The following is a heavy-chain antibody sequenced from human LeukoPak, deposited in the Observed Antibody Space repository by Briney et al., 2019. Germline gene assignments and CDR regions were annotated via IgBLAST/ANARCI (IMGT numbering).Heavy chain of an antibody. CDR2: ISGSGGST. CDR1: GFTFSSYA. V-gene: IGHV3-23*01. J-gene: IGHJ6*03. CDR3: AKGLRFLEWPPNYMDV. Sequence: GGSLRLSCAASGFTFSSYAMSWVRQAPGKGLEWVSAISGSGGSTHYADSVKGRFTISRDNSKNTLYLQMNSLRAEDTAVYYCAKGLRFLEWPPNYMDVWGKGTTVTVSS. D-gene: IGHD3-3*01.